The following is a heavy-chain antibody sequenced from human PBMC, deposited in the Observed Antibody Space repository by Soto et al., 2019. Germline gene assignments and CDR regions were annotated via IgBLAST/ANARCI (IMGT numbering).Heavy chain of an antibody. CDR3: ARKGWSTSDYGMDV. CDR1: GFTFSSYS. D-gene: IGHD2-2*01. CDR2: ISSSSSTI. V-gene: IGHV3-48*02. J-gene: IGHJ6*02. Sequence: EVQLVESGGGLVQPGGSMRLSCAASGFTFSSYSMNWVRQAPGKGLEWVSYISSSSSTIYYADSVKGRFTISRDNAKNSLYLQMNSLRDEDTAVYYCARKGWSTSDYGMDVWGQGTTVTVSS.